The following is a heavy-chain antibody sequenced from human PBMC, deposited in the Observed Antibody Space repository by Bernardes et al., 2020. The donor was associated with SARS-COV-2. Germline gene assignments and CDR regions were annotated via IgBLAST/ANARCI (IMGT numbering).Heavy chain of an antibody. CDR3: ARVGCGGDCYPNPRHYYYYGMDV. Sequence: ASVKVSCKASGYTFTKYGISWVRQAAGHGLEWMGWISAYNGNTNYAQKLQDRVTMTTDTSTSTAYMELRSLRSDDTAVYYCARVGCGGDCYPNPRHYYYYGMDVWGQGTTVTVSS. CDR1: GYTFTKYG. V-gene: IGHV1-18*01. CDR2: ISAYNGNT. J-gene: IGHJ6*02. D-gene: IGHD2-21*01.